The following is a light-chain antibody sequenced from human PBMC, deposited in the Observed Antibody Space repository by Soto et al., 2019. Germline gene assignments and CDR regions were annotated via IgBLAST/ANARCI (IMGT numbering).Light chain of an antibody. CDR3: QQYGSSQYT. CDR1: QSVSSSY. J-gene: IGKJ2*01. Sequence: EIVLTQSPGPLSLSPGERATLSCMASQSVSSSYLAWYQQKPGQAPRLLIYGASSRATGIPDRFSGSGSGTAFTLTISRLEREDFAVYYCQQYGSSQYTFGQGTKPEIK. CDR2: GAS. V-gene: IGKV3-20*01.